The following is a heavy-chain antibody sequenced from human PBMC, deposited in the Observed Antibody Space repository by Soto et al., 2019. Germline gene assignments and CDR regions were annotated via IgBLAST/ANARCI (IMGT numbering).Heavy chain of an antibody. CDR3: ARPYCSSTTCSYYYYYYDMDV. D-gene: IGHD2-2*01. J-gene: IGHJ6*02. V-gene: IGHV1-69*01. CDR2: IIPILGKA. Sequence: QVQLVQSGAEVKKPGSSVKVSCKASGGTFSNSAISWVRQAPGQGLEWMGGIIPILGKANYAQKFQGRVSITADESTSTAYMELSSRRSEDTAVYYCARPYCSSTTCSYYYYYYDMDVWGQGTTVTVSS. CDR1: GGTFSNSA.